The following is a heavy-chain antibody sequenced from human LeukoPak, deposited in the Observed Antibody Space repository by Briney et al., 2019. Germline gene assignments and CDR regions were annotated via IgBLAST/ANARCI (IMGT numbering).Heavy chain of an antibody. V-gene: IGHV3-15*07. J-gene: IGHJ4*02. Sequence: GGSLRLSWAASGFTFSNAWMDWVRQAPGKGLEWVGRIKSKTDGGTTDYAAPVKGRFTISRDDSKNTLYLQMNSLKTEDTAVYYCTTDPYYYDSSGYLDYWGQGTLVTVSS. D-gene: IGHD3-22*01. CDR3: TTDPYYYDSSGYLDY. CDR2: IKSKTDGGTT. CDR1: GFTFSNAW.